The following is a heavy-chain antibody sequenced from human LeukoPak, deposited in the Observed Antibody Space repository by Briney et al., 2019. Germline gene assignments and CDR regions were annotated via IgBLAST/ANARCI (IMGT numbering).Heavy chain of an antibody. Sequence: SQTLSLTCTVSGXSISSGGDYWSWIRQHPGKGLEWIGYIYYSGSTYYNPSLKSRVTISVDTSKNQFSLKLSSVTAADTAVYYCASMDFWSASHLDYWGQGTLVTVSS. J-gene: IGHJ4*02. CDR3: ASMDFWSASHLDY. CDR1: GXSISSGGDY. CDR2: IYYSGST. D-gene: IGHD3-3*01. V-gene: IGHV4-31*03.